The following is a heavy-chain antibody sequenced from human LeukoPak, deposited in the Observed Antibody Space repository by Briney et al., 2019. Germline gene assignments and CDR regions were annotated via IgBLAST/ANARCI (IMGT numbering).Heavy chain of an antibody. J-gene: IGHJ4*02. CDR2: ISAYNGNT. CDR3: ARDRGPVVVTANFDY. CDR1: GYTFTSYG. Sequence: ASVKVSCKASGYTFTSYGISWVRQAPGQGLEWMGWISAYNGNTNYAQKPQGRVTMTTDTSTSTAYMELRSLRSDDTAVYYCARDRGPVVVTANFDYWGQGTLVTVSS. V-gene: IGHV1-18*01. D-gene: IGHD2-21*02.